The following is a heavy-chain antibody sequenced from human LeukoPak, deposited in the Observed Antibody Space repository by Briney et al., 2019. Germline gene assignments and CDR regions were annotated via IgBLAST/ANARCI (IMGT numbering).Heavy chain of an antibody. CDR3: AKDGAMGGDGYNYDYFDY. V-gene: IGHV3-30*18. J-gene: IGHJ4*02. CDR2: ISYDGSNK. CDR1: GFTFSSYG. Sequence: GRSPRLSCAASGFTFSSYGMHWVRQAPGKGLEWVAVISYDGSNKYYADSVKGRFTISRDNSKNTLYLQMNSLRAEDTAVYYCAKDGAMGGDGYNYDYFDYWGQGTLVTVSS. D-gene: IGHD5-24*01.